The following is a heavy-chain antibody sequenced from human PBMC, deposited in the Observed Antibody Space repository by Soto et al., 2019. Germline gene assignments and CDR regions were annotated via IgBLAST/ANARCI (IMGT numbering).Heavy chain of an antibody. CDR1: GFTFSSYA. J-gene: IGHJ4*02. V-gene: IGHV3-23*01. CDR3: AKDGNDILTGYPAYYFDY. CDR2: ISGSGGST. Sequence: GGSLRLSCAASGFTFSSYAMSWVRQAPGKGLEWVSAISGSGGSTYYADSVKGRFTISRDNSKNTLYLQMNSLRAEDTAVYYCAKDGNDILTGYPAYYFDYWGQGTLVTVSS. D-gene: IGHD3-9*01.